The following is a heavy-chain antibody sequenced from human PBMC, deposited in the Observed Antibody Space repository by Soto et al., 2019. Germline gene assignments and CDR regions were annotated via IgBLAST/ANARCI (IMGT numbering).Heavy chain of an antibody. CDR3: ASQGGPYDSSIDY. Sequence: KASETLSLTCTVSGGSISSSSYYWGWIRQPPGKGLEWIGSIYYSGSTYYNPSLKSRVTISVDTSKNQFSLKLSSVTAADTAVYYCASQGGPYDSSIDYWGQGTLVTVSS. V-gene: IGHV4-39*01. CDR1: GGSISSSSYY. J-gene: IGHJ4*02. CDR2: IYYSGST. D-gene: IGHD3-22*01.